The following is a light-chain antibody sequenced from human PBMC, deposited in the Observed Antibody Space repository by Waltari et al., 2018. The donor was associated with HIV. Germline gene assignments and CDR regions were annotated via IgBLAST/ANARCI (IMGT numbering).Light chain of an antibody. CDR1: TRAVGGYNY. V-gene: IGLV2-8*01. CDR2: EVS. CDR3: SSYAGSNNRWV. J-gene: IGLJ3*02. Sequence: QSTLTQPPYASGPPGQSASISCTGPTRAVGGYNYDSWYQHHPGKAPKLMIYEVSKRPSGVPDRFSGSKSGSTASLTVSGLQAEDEADYYCSSYAGSNNRWVFGGGTKLTAL.